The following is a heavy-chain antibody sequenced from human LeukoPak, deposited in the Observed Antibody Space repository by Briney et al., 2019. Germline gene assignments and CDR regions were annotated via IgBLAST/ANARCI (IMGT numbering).Heavy chain of an antibody. Sequence: GASVKVSCKASGYTFTSYAMHWVRQAPGQRLEWMGWINAGNGNTKYSQKFQGRVTITRDTSASTAYMELSSLRSEDTAVYYCARGHGAAARKKFDPWGQGILVTVSS. J-gene: IGHJ5*02. V-gene: IGHV1-3*01. CDR3: ARGHGAAARKKFDP. D-gene: IGHD6-13*01. CDR2: INAGNGNT. CDR1: GYTFTSYA.